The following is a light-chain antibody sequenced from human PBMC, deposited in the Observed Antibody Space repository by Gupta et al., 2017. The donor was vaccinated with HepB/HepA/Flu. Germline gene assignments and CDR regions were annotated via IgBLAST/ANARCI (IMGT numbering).Light chain of an antibody. CDR2: AVS. J-gene: IGKJ5*01. CDR3: QQSFRNFT. CDR1: QPINNY. Sequence: IDMLLSRTSLSASVGDRITVTCWASQPINNYLNWYQQRPGKAPTLLVYAVSNLQNGVPSRFSGSASGTVFTLSIDGLQPEDFATYYCQQSFRNFTFGQGTQLDIK. V-gene: IGKV1-39*01.